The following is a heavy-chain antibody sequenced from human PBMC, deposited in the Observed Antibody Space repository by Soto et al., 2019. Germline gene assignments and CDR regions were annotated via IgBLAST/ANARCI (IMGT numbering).Heavy chain of an antibody. J-gene: IGHJ6*02. V-gene: IGHV1-18*01. CDR1: GYTFTSYG. D-gene: IGHD3-3*01. CDR2: ISAYNGNT. CDR3: ARVGAFGIFGVVTVSSYYYGMDV. Sequence: QVQLVQSGAEVKKPGASVKVSCKASGYTFTSYGISWVRQAPGQGLEWMGWISAYNGNTNYAQKLQGRVTMTTDTSTSTAYMERRSLRSDDTAVYYCARVGAFGIFGVVTVSSYYYGMDVWGQGNTVTVSS.